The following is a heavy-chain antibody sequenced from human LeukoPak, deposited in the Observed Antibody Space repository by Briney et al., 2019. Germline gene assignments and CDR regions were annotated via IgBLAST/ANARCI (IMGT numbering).Heavy chain of an antibody. D-gene: IGHD7-27*01. CDR2: IYPNSSAT. CDR3: VRFTVELGKNY. Sequence: VASVKVSCTPSGYTFTAYYMHWVRQAPGQGLEGLGWIYPNSSATQYAQKFQGRITMTRDTSINTAYMELSSLRSDDTAIYYCVRFTVELGKNYWGQGTLVTVSS. J-gene: IGHJ4*02. V-gene: IGHV1-2*02. CDR1: GYTFTAYY.